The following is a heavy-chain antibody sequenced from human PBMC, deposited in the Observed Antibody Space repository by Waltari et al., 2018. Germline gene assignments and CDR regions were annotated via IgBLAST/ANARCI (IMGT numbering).Heavy chain of an antibody. D-gene: IGHD1-26*01. Sequence: EVQLVESGGGLVQPGGSLRLSCAASGFSVSGVYMTWVRQAPRKGLRWVSIIYSGGSTYYADSVKGRLTISRDNSKNTVFLQMNSLRVDDTAVYYCARPVGNETWGQGTLVTVSS. CDR2: IYSGGST. V-gene: IGHV3-53*01. CDR1: GFSVSGVY. J-gene: IGHJ5*02. CDR3: ARPVGNET.